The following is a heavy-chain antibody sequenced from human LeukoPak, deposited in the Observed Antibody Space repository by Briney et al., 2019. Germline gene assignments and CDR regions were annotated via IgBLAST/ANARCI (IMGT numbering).Heavy chain of an antibody. V-gene: IGHV3-48*04. CDR3: VQSRIGFSGLADY. J-gene: IGHJ4*02. CDR1: GFIFSSYG. CDR2: ISSDSSSI. D-gene: IGHD1-26*01. Sequence: GGSLRLSCAASGFIFSSYGMNWVRQAPGKGLEWVSYISSDSSSIHYADSVKGRFTISRDNAKSSLYLQMNSLRAEDTAVYYCVQSRIGFSGLADYWGQGTLVTVSS.